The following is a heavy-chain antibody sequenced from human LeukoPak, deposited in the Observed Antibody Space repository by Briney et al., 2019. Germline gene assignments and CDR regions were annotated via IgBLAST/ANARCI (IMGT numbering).Heavy chain of an antibody. Sequence: SETLSLTCTVSGGPIYSYYWSWIRQPAGKGLEWIGRIYTSGTINYNPSLKSRAIISVDKSKNQFSVQLTSVTAADTAVYYCARCQRATGGANWLDPWGQGILVTVSS. D-gene: IGHD3-10*01. J-gene: IGHJ5*02. CDR1: GGPIYSYY. CDR2: IYTSGTI. V-gene: IGHV4-4*07. CDR3: ARCQRATGGANWLDP.